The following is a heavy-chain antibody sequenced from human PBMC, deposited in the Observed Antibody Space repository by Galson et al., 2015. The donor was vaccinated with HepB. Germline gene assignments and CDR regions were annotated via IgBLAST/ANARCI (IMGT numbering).Heavy chain of an antibody. CDR2: ISTDGSIT. V-gene: IGHV3-74*01. CDR1: GFTFGSYW. Sequence: SLRLSCADSGFTFGSYWMHWVRQGPGKGLVWVSRISTDGSITSYADSVKGRFTISRDNAKNTLYLQMNSLRVEDTAVYYCARSSGSLGYWGQGTLVTVSS. D-gene: IGHD6-19*01. CDR3: ARSSGSLGY. J-gene: IGHJ4*02.